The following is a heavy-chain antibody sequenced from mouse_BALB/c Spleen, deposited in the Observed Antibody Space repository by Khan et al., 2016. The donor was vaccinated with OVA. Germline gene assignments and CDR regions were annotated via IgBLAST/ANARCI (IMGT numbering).Heavy chain of an antibody. J-gene: IGHJ2*01. Sequence: DVKLQESGPGLVKPSQSLSLTCTVTGYSITSDYAWNWIRQFPGNKLEWMGHISYSGNTKYNPSLKSRISITRDTSKNQFFLQLNSVTTEDTATYYCAIIYGGDFDYWGQGTTLTVSS. V-gene: IGHV3-2*02. CDR1: GYSITSDYA. CDR3: AIIYGGDFDY. D-gene: IGHD1-1*01. CDR2: ISYSGNT.